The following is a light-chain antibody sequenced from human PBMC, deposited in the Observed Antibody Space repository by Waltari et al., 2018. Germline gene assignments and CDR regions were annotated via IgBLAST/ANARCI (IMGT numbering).Light chain of an antibody. CDR1: QNVATH. CDR3: HQRSARDT. J-gene: IGKJ5*01. CDR2: DAS. Sequence: DIVLTQSPATLSLSPGERATLSCRASQNVATHLAWYQQKPGQAPRLLIDDASTRATGIPARFSGSGSGTDFSRTISTLEPEDFAIDYCHQRSARDTFGQGTRLEIK. V-gene: IGKV3-11*01.